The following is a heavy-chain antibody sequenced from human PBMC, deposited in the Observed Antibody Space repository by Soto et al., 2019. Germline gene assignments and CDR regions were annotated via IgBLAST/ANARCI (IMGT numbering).Heavy chain of an antibody. CDR1: GYSFSSYG. J-gene: IGHJ6*02. CDR2: ISPYNDDT. CDR3: ARGGYYDRSGARNYHYYGMDV. V-gene: IGHV1-18*01. D-gene: IGHD3-22*01. Sequence: ASVKVSCKASGYSFSSYGITWVRQAPGQGLEWLGWISPYNDDTKYAQRLQGRVTMTTDTSTRTAYMDIRGLRSDDTAIYYCARGGYYDRSGARNYHYYGMDVWGQGTTVTVAS.